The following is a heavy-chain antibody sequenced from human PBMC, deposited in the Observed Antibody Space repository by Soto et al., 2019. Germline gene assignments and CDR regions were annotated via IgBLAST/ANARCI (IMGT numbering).Heavy chain of an antibody. Sequence: PGGSLRLSCAASGLTFSSYAMSWVRQAPGKGLEWVSAISGSGGSTYYADSVKGRFTISRDNSKNTLYLQMNSLRAEDTAVYYCAKDYPDYDILTGYYPTYYFDYWGQGTLVTVSS. CDR2: ISGSGGST. D-gene: IGHD3-9*01. J-gene: IGHJ4*02. CDR3: AKDYPDYDILTGYYPTYYFDY. CDR1: GLTFSSYA. V-gene: IGHV3-23*01.